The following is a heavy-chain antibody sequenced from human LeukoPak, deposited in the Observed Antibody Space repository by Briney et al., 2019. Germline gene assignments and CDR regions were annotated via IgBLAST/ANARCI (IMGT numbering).Heavy chain of an antibody. V-gene: IGHV1-2*02. J-gene: IGHJ6*03. CDR2: INPNSGGT. D-gene: IGHD6-6*01. Sequence: GASVKVSCKASGYTFTGYYMHWVRQAPGQGLEWMGWINPNSGGTNYAQKFQGRVTMTRDTSISTAYMELSRLRSDDTAVYYCARIYSSSSPYYYYYMDVWGKGTTVTVSS. CDR3: ARIYSSSSPYYYYYMDV. CDR1: GYTFTGYY.